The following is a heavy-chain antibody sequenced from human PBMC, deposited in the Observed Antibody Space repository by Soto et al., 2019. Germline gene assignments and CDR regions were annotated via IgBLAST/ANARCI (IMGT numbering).Heavy chain of an antibody. CDR1: GFTFSSYW. CDR3: ARVKAIFGVVSPAFGI. CDR2: IKQDGSEK. J-gene: IGHJ3*02. Sequence: GGSLRLSCAASGFTFSSYWMSWVRQAPGKGLEWVANIKQDGSEKYYVDSVKGRFTISRDNAKNSLYLQMNSLRAEDTAVYYCARVKAIFGVVSPAFGIWGQGTMVTVSS. D-gene: IGHD3-3*01. V-gene: IGHV3-7*01.